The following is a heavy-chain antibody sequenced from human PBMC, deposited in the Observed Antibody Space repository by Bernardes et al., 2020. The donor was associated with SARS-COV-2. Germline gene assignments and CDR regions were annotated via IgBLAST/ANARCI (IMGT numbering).Heavy chain of an antibody. V-gene: IGHV3-7*02. J-gene: IGHJ4*02. CDR2: IKEDGSDK. CDR1: GFTFSIYW. CDR3: VRGTIDWKGYDY. D-gene: IGHD3-9*01. Sequence: GGSLRLSCAASGFTFSIYWMSWVRQAPGKGLEWVANIKEDGSDKHYVDSVKGRFTISRDNAKNTLYLQMYSLGVEDTAVYYCVRGTIDWKGYDYWGRRSLVTVSS.